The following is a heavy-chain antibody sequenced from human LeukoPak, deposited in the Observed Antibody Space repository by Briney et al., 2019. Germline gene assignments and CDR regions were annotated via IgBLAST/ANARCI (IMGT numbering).Heavy chain of an antibody. D-gene: IGHD3/OR15-3a*01. CDR1: GDSISSSGYY. Sequence: SETLSLTCSVSGDSISSSGYYWDWIRQPPGMGLEWIGSIHHSGNTNCNPSLKSRVTISADMSKNQFSLKLSSVTAADTAVYYCARHLVGLESLDYWGQGTLVTVSS. CDR3: ARHLVGLESLDY. J-gene: IGHJ4*02. CDR2: IHHSGNT. V-gene: IGHV4-39*01.